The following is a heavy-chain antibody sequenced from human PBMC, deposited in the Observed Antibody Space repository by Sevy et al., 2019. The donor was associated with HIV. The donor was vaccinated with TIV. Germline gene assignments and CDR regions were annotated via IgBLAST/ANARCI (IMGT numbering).Heavy chain of an antibody. Sequence: ASVKVSCKASGYTFTSYDINWVRQATGQGLEWMGWMNPNSGNTGYAQKFQGRVTMTRNTSISTAYRELSSLRSEDTAVYYCARGRRKDIVVVVAAKGFDYWGQGTLVTVSS. J-gene: IGHJ4*02. CDR2: MNPNSGNT. CDR1: GYTFTSYD. D-gene: IGHD2-15*01. CDR3: ARGRRKDIVVVVAAKGFDY. V-gene: IGHV1-8*01.